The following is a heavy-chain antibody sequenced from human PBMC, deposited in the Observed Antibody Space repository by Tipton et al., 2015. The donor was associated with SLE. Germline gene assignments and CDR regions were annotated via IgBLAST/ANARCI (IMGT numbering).Heavy chain of an antibody. CDR2: IYYSGSP. D-gene: IGHD3-3*01. J-gene: IGHJ4*02. CDR3: ARCTIFGVVRGSFDC. CDR1: GASIRSSSYY. V-gene: IGHV4-39*07. Sequence: LRLSCTVSGASIRSSSYYWGWIRQPPGKGLEWIGTIYYSGSPFYNPSLKSRVTITVATSKNQFSLNLTSVTAADTALYYCARCTIFGVVRGSFDCWAQGTLITVSS.